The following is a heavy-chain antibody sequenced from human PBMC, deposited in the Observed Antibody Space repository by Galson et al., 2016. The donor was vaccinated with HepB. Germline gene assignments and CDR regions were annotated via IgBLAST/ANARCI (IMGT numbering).Heavy chain of an antibody. D-gene: IGHD3-16*01. CDR1: GDSVSSNSAG. CDR3: KTVLHLGRGFNT. CDR2: TYYRSKWSS. J-gene: IGHJ5*02. Sequence: CAISGDSVSSNSAGWNWIRQSPSRGLEWLGRTYYRSKWSSDYADSVRSRLTISADTSKNQFSLQLNSVTPEDTAVYYCKTVLHLGRGFNTWGQGNLVTVSS. V-gene: IGHV6-1*01.